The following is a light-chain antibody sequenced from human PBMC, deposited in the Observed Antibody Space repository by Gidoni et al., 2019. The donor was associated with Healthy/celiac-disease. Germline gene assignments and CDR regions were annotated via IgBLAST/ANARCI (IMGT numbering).Light chain of an antibody. CDR3: QQYKSYTWT. Sequence: DIQMTQSPSTLSASVGDRVTITCRASHSISSWLAWYQQKPGKAPKLMIYDASILESGVPSRFSGSGSGTEFTLTINSLQPDDFATYYCQQYKSYTWTFGQGTKVEIK. J-gene: IGKJ1*01. CDR2: DAS. V-gene: IGKV1-5*01. CDR1: HSISSW.